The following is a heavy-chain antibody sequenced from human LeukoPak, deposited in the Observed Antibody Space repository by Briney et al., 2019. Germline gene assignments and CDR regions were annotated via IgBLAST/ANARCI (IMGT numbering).Heavy chain of an antibody. Sequence: GGSLRLSCAASGFTFDDYTMHWVRQAPGKGLEWVSLISWDGGSTYYADSVKGRFTISRDNSKNSLYLQMNSLRTEDTALYYCAKDGGAGSGSYFNWFDPWGQGTLVTVSS. J-gene: IGHJ5*02. CDR3: AKDGGAGSGSYFNWFDP. CDR2: ISWDGGST. CDR1: GFTFDDYT. V-gene: IGHV3-43*01. D-gene: IGHD3-10*01.